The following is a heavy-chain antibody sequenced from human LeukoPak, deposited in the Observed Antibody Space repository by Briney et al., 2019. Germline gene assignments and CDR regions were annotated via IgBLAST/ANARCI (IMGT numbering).Heavy chain of an antibody. J-gene: IGHJ5*02. V-gene: IGHV1-18*01. CDR2: ISAYNGNT. D-gene: IGHD6-13*01. CDR1: GYTFTSYG. CDR3: ARALEYSSSLDWFDP. Sequence: ASVKVSCKASGYTFTSYGISWVRQAPGQGLEWMGWISAYNGNTNYAQKLQGRVTMTTDTSTSTAYMELRSLRSDDTAVYYCARALEYSSSLDWFDPWGQGTLVTVSS.